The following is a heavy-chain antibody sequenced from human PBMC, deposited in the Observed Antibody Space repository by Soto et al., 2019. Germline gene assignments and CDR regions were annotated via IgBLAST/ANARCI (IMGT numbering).Heavy chain of an antibody. D-gene: IGHD6-13*01. CDR2: IIPIFGTA. CDR1: GGTFSSYA. V-gene: IGHV1-69*01. CDR3: ARLGAAAGTGTFDY. J-gene: IGHJ4*02. Sequence: QVQLVQSGAEVKKPGSSVKVSCKASGGTFSSYAISWVRQAPGQGLEWMGGIIPIFGTANYAQKFQGRVTITADESAGPAYMERSSLRSEDTAVYYGARLGAAAGTGTFDYWGQGTLVTVSS.